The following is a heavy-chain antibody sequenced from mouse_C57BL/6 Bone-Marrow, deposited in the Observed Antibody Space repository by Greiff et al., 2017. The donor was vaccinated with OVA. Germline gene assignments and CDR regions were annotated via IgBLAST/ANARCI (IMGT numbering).Heavy chain of an antibody. D-gene: IGHD2-12*01. CDR1: GYSFTSYY. J-gene: IGHJ4*01. V-gene: IGHV1-66*01. Sequence: QVQLKQSGPELVKPGASVKISCKASGYSFTSYYIHWVKQRPGQGLEWIGWIYPGSGNTKYNEKFKGKATLTADTSSSTAYMQLSSLTSEDSAVYYCARAYSPSAMDYWGQGTSVTVSS. CDR2: IYPGSGNT. CDR3: ARAYSPSAMDY.